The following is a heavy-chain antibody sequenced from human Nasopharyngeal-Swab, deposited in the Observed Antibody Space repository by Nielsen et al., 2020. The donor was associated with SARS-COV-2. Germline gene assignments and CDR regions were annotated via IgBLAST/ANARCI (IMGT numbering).Heavy chain of an antibody. CDR3: AKEDLSGYDSTSYYGMDV. D-gene: IGHD5-12*01. CDR2: ISYDGNYK. CDR1: GFTFSNYA. J-gene: IGHJ6*02. V-gene: IGHV3-30*18. Sequence: SGFTFSNYAMHWVRQAPGKELEWMAVISYDGNYKYYADSVKGRFTISRDNSKNTVFLQMNSLRAEDTAMYYCAKEDLSGYDSTSYYGMDVWGQGTTVTVSS.